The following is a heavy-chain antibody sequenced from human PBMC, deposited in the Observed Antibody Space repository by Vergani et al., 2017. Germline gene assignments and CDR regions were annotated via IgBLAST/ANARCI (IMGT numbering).Heavy chain of an antibody. D-gene: IGHD6-19*01. CDR2: ISNDGSNK. CDR1: GFTFSSDG. V-gene: IGHV3-30*18. J-gene: IGHJ4*02. Sequence: QVQRVESGGGGVKPGRSLRLSCVAFGFTFSSDGMHGVRPAQGKGRGGVAVISNDGSNKYYADSGKGRFTISRDNSKNTLYLQMNSLRAEDTAVYYCAKDYSSGWYYDYWGQGTLVTVSS. CDR3: AKDYSSGWYYDY.